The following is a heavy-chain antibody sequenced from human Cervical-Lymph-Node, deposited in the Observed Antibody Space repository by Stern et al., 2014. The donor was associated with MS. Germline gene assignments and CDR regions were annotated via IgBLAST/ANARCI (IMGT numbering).Heavy chain of an antibody. CDR2: ISSGGSYI. CDR3: ARGRGGNYRYYFDY. D-gene: IGHD4-23*01. Sequence: EVQLVESGGGLVKPGGSLRLSCAASGFTFSSYSMNWVRQAPGKGLEWVVSISSGGSYIYYADSLKGRFTISRDNAKNSLYLQMNSLRAEDTAVYYCARGRGGNYRYYFDYWGQGTLVTVSS. J-gene: IGHJ4*02. CDR1: GFTFSSYS. V-gene: IGHV3-21*01.